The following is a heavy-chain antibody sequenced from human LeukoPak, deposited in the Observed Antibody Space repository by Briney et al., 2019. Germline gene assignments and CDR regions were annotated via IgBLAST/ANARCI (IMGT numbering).Heavy chain of an antibody. D-gene: IGHD1-26*01. V-gene: IGHV3-21*01. CDR1: GFTFSSYS. Sequence: GGSLRLSCAASGFTFSSYSMNWVRQAPGKGLEWVSSISSSSSYIYYADSGKGRFTISRDNAKNSQYLQMNSLRAEDTAVYYCARGRSGSYYVSWGQGTLVTVSS. J-gene: IGHJ4*02. CDR2: ISSSSSYI. CDR3: ARGRSGSYYVS.